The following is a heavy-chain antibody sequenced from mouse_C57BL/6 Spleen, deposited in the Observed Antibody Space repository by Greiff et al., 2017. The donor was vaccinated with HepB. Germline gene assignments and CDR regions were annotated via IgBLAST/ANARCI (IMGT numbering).Heavy chain of an antibody. V-gene: IGHV1-15*01. CDR3: SSYEYYFDY. CDR1: GYTFTDYE. Sequence: QVQLKQSGAELVRPGASVTLSCKASGYTFTDYEMHWVKQTPVHGLEWIGAIDPETGGTAYNQKFKGKAILTADKSSSTAYMELRSLTSEDSAVYYCSSYEYYFDYWGQGTTLTVSS. CDR2: IDPETGGT. D-gene: IGHD1-1*01. J-gene: IGHJ2*01.